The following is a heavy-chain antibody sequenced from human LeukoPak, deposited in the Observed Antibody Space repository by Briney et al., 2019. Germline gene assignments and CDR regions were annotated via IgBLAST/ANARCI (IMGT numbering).Heavy chain of an antibody. CDR2: IRSSSSYI. V-gene: IGHV3-21*01. Sequence: GGSLRLSCAASGFTFSSYTMNWVRQAPGKGLEWVSSIRSSSSYIYYADSVKGRFTISRDNAKNSLYLQMNSLRAEDTAVYYCARDGWLDYWGQGTLVTDSS. D-gene: IGHD5-24*01. J-gene: IGHJ4*02. CDR1: GFTFSSYT. CDR3: ARDGWLDY.